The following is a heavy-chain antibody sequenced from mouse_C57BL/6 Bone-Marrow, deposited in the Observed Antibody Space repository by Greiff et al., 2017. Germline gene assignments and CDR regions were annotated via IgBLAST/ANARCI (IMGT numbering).Heavy chain of an antibody. Sequence: VQLQQPGAELVKPGASVKMSCKASGYTFTSYWITWVKQRPGQGLEWIGDIYPTSGRTNYNEKFKSQAILTVDTSSNTAYMQLSSLTSEYSAVFYCARSGPLGRSFDYWGQGTTLTVSS. CDR1: GYTFTSYW. V-gene: IGHV1-55*01. CDR3: ARSGPLGRSFDY. D-gene: IGHD4-1*01. CDR2: IYPTSGRT. J-gene: IGHJ2*01.